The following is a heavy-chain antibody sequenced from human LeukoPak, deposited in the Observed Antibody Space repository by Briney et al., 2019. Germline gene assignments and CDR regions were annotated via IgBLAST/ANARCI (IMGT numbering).Heavy chain of an antibody. CDR3: TRDLISAAAAGFLYYFDY. Sequence: GGSLRLSCAASGFTFSSYWKSWVRQAPGKGLEWVANIKQDGSEKYFVDSVKGRFTISRDNAKKSLYLQMNSLRAEDTAVYYCTRDLISAAAAGFLYYFDYWGQGTLVTVSS. V-gene: IGHV3-7*01. D-gene: IGHD6-13*01. J-gene: IGHJ4*02. CDR1: GFTFSSYW. CDR2: IKQDGSEK.